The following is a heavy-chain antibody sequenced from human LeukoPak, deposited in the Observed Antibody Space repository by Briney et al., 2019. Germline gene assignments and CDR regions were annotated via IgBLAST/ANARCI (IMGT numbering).Heavy chain of an antibody. CDR3: ARHEYSGSYYGLSWFDP. Sequence: SETLSLTCTVSGGSISSSGYYWGWIRQPPGKGLEWIASIYYSGSTYYNPSLKSRVTISVDTSKNQLSLKPSSLTAADTAVYYCARHEYSGSYYGLSWFDPWGQGTLVTVSS. V-gene: IGHV4-39*01. D-gene: IGHD1-26*01. CDR1: GGSISSSGYY. J-gene: IGHJ5*02. CDR2: IYYSGST.